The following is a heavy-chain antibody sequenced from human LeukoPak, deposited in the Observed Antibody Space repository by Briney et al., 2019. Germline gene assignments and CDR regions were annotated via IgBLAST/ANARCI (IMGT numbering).Heavy chain of an antibody. CDR3: ARGTLTGGDCYSLVY. D-gene: IGHD2-21*02. CDR1: GGTFSSYA. CDR2: IIPIFGTA. J-gene: IGHJ4*02. Sequence: ASVKVSCKASGGTFSSYAISWVRQAPGQGLEWMGRIIPIFGTANYAQKFQGRVTITTDESTSTAYMELSSLRSEDTAVYYCARGTLTGGDCYSLVYWGQGTLVTVSS. V-gene: IGHV1-69*05.